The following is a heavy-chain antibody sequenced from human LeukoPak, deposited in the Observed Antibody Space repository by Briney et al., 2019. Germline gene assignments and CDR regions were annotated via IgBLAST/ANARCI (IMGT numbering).Heavy chain of an antibody. CDR3: ARRPTVTTHFDY. CDR1: GGSISSYY. CDR2: IYYTGST. D-gene: IGHD4-17*01. J-gene: IGHJ4*02. Sequence: SETLSLTCTVSGGSISSYYWNWIRQPPGKGLEWIGYIYYTGSTNYNPSLKSQVTISVDTSKNQFSLKLSSVTAADTAVYYCARRPTVTTHFDYWGQGTLVTVSS. V-gene: IGHV4-59*08.